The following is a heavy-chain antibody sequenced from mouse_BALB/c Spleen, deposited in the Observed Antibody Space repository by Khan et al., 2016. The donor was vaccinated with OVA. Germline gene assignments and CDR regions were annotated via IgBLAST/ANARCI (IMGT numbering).Heavy chain of an antibody. CDR1: GYTFTDYA. V-gene: IGHV1S137*01. J-gene: IGHJ2*01. Sequence: QVQLKESGPELVRPGESVKISCKGSGYTFTDYAMHWVKQSHAKSLEWIGVISIYYDNTNYNQKVKGKATMTVDKSSSTAYLELARLKSEDSAIYYGARGCQWLRRGGGNSDYWGQGTTLTVSS. CDR2: ISIYYDNT. D-gene: IGHD2-2*01. CDR3: ARGCQWLRRGGGNSDY.